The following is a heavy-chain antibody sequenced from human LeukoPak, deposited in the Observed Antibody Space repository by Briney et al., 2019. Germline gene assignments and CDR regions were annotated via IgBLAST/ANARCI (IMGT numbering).Heavy chain of an antibody. CDR1: GYTFTSYD. V-gene: IGHV1-8*01. CDR3: ARGNWNSLPYYYYYYMDV. J-gene: IGHJ6*03. Sequence: ASVKVSCKASGYTFTSYDINWVRQATGQGLEWMGWMNPNSGNTGYAQKFQGRVTMTRNTSISTAYMELSSLRSEDTGVYYCARGNWNSLPYYYYYYMDVWGKGTTVTVSS. D-gene: IGHD1-7*01. CDR2: MNPNSGNT.